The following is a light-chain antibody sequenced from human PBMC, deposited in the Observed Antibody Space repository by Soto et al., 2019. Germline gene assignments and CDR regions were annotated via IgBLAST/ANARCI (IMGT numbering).Light chain of an antibody. Sequence: SVMTQSPGTLSLSPGERATLSCRASQSVITYLAWYQQKPGPAPRLLIYGASSRATGIPDRFSGSGSGTDFTLTISRLEPEDVAVYYCQQYGSTPLTFGGGTKVEIK. J-gene: IGKJ4*01. CDR3: QQYGSTPLT. CDR1: QSVITY. V-gene: IGKV3-20*01. CDR2: GAS.